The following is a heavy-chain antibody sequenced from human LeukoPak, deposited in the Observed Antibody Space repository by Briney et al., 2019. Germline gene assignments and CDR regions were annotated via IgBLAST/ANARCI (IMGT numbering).Heavy chain of an antibody. CDR3: KSSYSWYLNYMDV. J-gene: IGHJ6*03. D-gene: IGHD6-13*01. Sequence: GASVKVSCKASGYTFTRYYMHWVRQAPGQGLEWMGWINPNSGGTNYAQKFQGRVTMTRETSISTAYMELSRLRSDAAAEYYCKSSYSWYLNYMDVWGKGTTVTVSS. V-gene: IGHV1-2*02. CDR1: GYTFTRYY. CDR2: INPNSGGT.